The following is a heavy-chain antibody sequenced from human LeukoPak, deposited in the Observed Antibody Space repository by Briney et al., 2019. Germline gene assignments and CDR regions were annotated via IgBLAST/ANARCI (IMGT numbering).Heavy chain of an antibody. Sequence: GGSLRLSCAASGFTFSNTWMYWVRQGPGKGLVWVSRIYNDETSATYADSVKGRFTISRDNAKNTLYLQKDSLRVDDTAVYYCARGAPIDYWGQGTLVTVSS. V-gene: IGHV3-74*01. CDR2: IYNDETSA. CDR1: GFTFSNTW. J-gene: IGHJ4*02. CDR3: ARGAPIDY.